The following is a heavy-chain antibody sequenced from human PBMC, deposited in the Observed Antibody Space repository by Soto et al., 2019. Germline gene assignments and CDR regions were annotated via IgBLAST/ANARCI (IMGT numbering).Heavy chain of an antibody. CDR2: IIPISGTA. J-gene: IGHJ6*02. CDR3: ARSQGSSTSLEIYYYYYYGMDV. Sequence: QVQLVQSGAELKRPGSSVKFSGKASGGTFSSYATSWVRQPPGHGLEWMGGIIPISGTANYAQKFQGRVTITADESTSTAYMELSSLRSGDTAVYYCARSQGSSTSLEIYYYYYYGMDVWGQGTTVTVSS. D-gene: IGHD2-2*01. CDR1: GGTFSSYA. V-gene: IGHV1-69*01.